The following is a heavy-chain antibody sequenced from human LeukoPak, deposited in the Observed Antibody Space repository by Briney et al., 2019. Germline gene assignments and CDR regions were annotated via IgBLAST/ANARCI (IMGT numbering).Heavy chain of an antibody. D-gene: IGHD3-10*01. J-gene: IGHJ5*02. CDR2: INPNSGGT. V-gene: IGHV1-2*02. CDR1: GYTFTGYY. Sequence: ASVKVSCKASGYTFTGYYMHWVRQAPGQGLEWMGWINPNSGGTNYAQKFQGRVTMIRDTSISTAYMELSRLRSDDTAVYYCARDGGLDYYGSVSSQNWFDPWGQGTLVTVSS. CDR3: ARDGGLDYYGSVSSQNWFDP.